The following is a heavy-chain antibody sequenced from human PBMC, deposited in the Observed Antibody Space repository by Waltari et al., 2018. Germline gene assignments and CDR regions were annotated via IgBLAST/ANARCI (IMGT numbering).Heavy chain of an antibody. Sequence: QVQLVQSGAEVKKPGASVKVSCKASGYTFTSYAMHWVRQAPGQRHEWMGWINAGNGNTKYAQKFQGRVTITRDTSASTAYMELSSLRSEDTAVYYCARATKRGYDASAFDIWGQGTMVTVSS. D-gene: IGHD5-12*01. J-gene: IGHJ3*02. CDR3: ARATKRGYDASAFDI. V-gene: IGHV1-3*01. CDR1: GYTFTSYA. CDR2: INAGNGNT.